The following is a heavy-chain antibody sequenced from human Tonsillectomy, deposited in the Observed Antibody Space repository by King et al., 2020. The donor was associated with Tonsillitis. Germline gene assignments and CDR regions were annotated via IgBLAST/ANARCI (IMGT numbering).Heavy chain of an antibody. D-gene: IGHD4-17*01. CDR3: ASHRYGDYEHFQH. CDR2: ISSSSSYT. Sequence: VQLVESGGGLVKPGGSLRLSCAASGFTFSDYYMSWIRQAPGKGLEWVSYISSSSSYTNYADSVKGRFTISRDNAKNSLYLQMNSLRAEDTAVYHCASHRYGDYEHFQHWGQGTLVTVSS. V-gene: IGHV3-11*06. CDR1: GFTFSDYY. J-gene: IGHJ1*01.